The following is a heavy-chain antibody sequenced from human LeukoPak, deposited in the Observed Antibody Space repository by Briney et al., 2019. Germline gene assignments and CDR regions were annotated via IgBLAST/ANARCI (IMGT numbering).Heavy chain of an antibody. CDR2: IKSKTDGGTT. D-gene: IGHD2-2*01. Sequence: GGSLRLSCAASGFTFSNAWMSWVRQAPGKGLEGVGRIKSKTDGGTTDYAAPVKGRFTISRDDSKNTLYLQMNSLKTEDTAVYYCTTGYCSRTSCFYFDYRGQGTLVTVSS. CDR1: GFTFSNAW. V-gene: IGHV3-15*01. J-gene: IGHJ4*02. CDR3: TTGYCSRTSCFYFDY.